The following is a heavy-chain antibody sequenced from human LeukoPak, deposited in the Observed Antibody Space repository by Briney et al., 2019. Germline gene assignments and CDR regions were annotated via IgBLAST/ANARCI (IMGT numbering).Heavy chain of an antibody. CDR1: GASMSGLS. D-gene: IGHD6-13*01. J-gene: IGHJ4*02. CDR3: ARGYSSSWFHFHY. Sequence: SETLSLTCTVSGASMSGLSWSWIRQPPGKGLEWIGYIYYSGSTNYNPSLKSRVTISVDTSKNQFSLKLSSVTAADTAVYYCARGYSSSWFHFHYWGQGTLVGVSS. V-gene: IGHV4-59*11. CDR2: IYYSGST.